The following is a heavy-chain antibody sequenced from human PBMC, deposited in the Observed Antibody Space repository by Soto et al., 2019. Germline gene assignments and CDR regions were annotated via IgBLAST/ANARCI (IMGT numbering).Heavy chain of an antibody. CDR2: ISGSGGST. Sequence: EVQLLESGGGLVQPGGSLRLSCAASGFTFSSYAMNWVRQAPGKGLEWVSVISGSGGSTYYADSVKGRFTISRANSKNTLYLLMISLRGEDTAVYYCAIRSSGWYLDYWGQGTLVTVSS. V-gene: IGHV3-23*01. D-gene: IGHD6-19*01. CDR1: GFTFSSYA. CDR3: AIRSSGWYLDY. J-gene: IGHJ4*02.